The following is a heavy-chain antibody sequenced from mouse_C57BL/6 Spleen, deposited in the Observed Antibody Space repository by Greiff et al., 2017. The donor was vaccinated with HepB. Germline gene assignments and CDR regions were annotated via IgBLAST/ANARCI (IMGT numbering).Heavy chain of an antibody. D-gene: IGHD1-1*01. CDR2: IWSGGST. CDR3: ARTGYYGSSYDWYFDV. Sequence: VVESGPGLVQPSQSLSITCTVSGFSLTSYGVHWVRQSPGKGLEWLGVIWSGGSTDYNAAFISRLSISKDNSKSQVFFKMNSLQADDTAIYYCARTGYYGSSYDWYFDVWGTGTTVTVSS. CDR1: GFSLTSYG. V-gene: IGHV2-2*01. J-gene: IGHJ1*03.